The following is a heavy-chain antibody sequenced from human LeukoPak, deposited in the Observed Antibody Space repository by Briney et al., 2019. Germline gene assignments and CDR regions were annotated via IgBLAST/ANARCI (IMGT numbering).Heavy chain of an antibody. CDR1: GGSISSFY. D-gene: IGHD1-26*01. CDR2: IYYSGST. Sequence: SETLSLTCTVSGGSISSFYWSWIRQPPGKGLEWIGHIYYSGSTDYNPSLKSRVTISEDRSKNQFSLRLSSVTAADTAVYYCARLSIVGATGYYFDLWGQGTLVTVSS. V-gene: IGHV4-59*08. CDR3: ARLSIVGATGYYFDL. J-gene: IGHJ4*02.